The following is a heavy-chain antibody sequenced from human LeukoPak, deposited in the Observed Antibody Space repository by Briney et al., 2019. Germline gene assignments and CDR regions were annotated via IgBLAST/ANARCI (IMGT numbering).Heavy chain of an antibody. CDR3: ARDLTDYYDSSGYYDY. Sequence: ASVKVSCKASEYTFTSYYMHWVRQAPGQGLEWMGIINPSGGSTSYAQKFQGRVTMTRDTSTSTVYMELSSLRSEDTAVYYCARDLTDYYDSSGYYDYWGQGTLVTVSS. CDR1: EYTFTSYY. CDR2: INPSGGST. J-gene: IGHJ4*02. D-gene: IGHD3-22*01. V-gene: IGHV1-46*01.